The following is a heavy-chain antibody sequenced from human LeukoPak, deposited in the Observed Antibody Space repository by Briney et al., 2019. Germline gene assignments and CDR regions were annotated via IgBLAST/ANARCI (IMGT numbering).Heavy chain of an antibody. CDR2: IKQDGSEK. CDR3: ARERQNKDFWSGGDY. D-gene: IGHD3-3*01. V-gene: IGHV3-7*01. J-gene: IGHJ4*02. CDR1: GFTFSSYW. Sequence: GGSLRLSCVGSGFTFSSYWMSWVRQAPGKGLEWVANIKQDGSEKYYVDSVKGRFTISRDNAKNSLYLQMNTLRPEDTAVYYCARERQNKDFWSGGDYWGQGTLVTVSS.